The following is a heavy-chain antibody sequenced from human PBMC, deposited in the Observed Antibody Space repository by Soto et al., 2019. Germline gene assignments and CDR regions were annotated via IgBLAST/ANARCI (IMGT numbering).Heavy chain of an antibody. Sequence: SETRSLTCTVSGGSVSSYYWAWIRHFPGKALEWIGYIYYSGSTKYNPSLKSRVTMSVDTSNNQFSLRVSSVTAADTAVYYCARHSNRNYGLYYFDFWGLGALVTVSS. J-gene: IGHJ4*02. CDR3: ARHSNRNYGLYYFDF. CDR1: GGSVSSYY. CDR2: IYYSGST. D-gene: IGHD4-4*01. V-gene: IGHV4-59*08.